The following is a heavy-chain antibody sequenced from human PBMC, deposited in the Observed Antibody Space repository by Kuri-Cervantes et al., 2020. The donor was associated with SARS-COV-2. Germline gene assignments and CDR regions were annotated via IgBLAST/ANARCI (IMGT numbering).Heavy chain of an antibody. CDR3: ARGGSYYQAFDY. Sequence: GGSLRLSCTASGFTFGDYAMSWVRQAPGKGLEWVSYISSSGSTIYYADSVKGRFTISRDNAKNSLYLQMNSLRAEDTAVYYCARGGSYYQAFDYWGQGTLVTVSS. CDR2: ISSSGSTI. J-gene: IGHJ4*02. D-gene: IGHD1-26*01. CDR1: GFTFGDYA. V-gene: IGHV3-11*04.